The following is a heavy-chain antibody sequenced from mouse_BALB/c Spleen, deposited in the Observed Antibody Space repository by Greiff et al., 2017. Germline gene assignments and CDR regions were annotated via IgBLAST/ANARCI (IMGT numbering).Heavy chain of an antibody. CDR1: GFNIKDTY. CDR2: IDPANGNT. D-gene: IGHD1-1*01. V-gene: IGHV14-3*02. J-gene: IGHJ2*01. Sequence: EVQRVESGAELVKPGASVKLSCTASGFNIKDTYMHWVKQRPEQGLEWIGRIDPANGNTKYDPKFQGKATITADTSSNTAYLQLSSLTSEDTAVYYCARLDTTVVSFDYWGQGTTLTVSS. CDR3: ARLDTTVVSFDY.